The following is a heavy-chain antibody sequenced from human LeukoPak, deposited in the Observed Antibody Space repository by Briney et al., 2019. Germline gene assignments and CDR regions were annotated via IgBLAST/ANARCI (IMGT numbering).Heavy chain of an antibody. D-gene: IGHD2-15*01. CDR2: IYPGDSDT. Sequence: GESLKISYEGSGYTFTSYWIAWVRAMPGKGLGWMGIIYPGDSDTRDSPSFQGQVTISADKSISTAYLQWSSLTASDTPMYFCARPRVVAATTSHAAFDIWGQGTLVSVSS. CDR1: GYTFTSYW. J-gene: IGHJ3*02. V-gene: IGHV5-51*01. CDR3: ARPRVVAATTSHAAFDI.